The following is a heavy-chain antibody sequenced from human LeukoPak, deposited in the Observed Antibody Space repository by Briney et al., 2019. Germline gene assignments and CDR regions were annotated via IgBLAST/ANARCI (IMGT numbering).Heavy chain of an antibody. J-gene: IGHJ4*02. CDR3: ARLARFCSGTSCYNGLDY. D-gene: IGHD2-2*02. Sequence: GASVKVSCKAFGYILTGYYMHWVRQAPGQGLEWMGWINPNSAGTNYAQKFQGRVTMTRDTPISTAYLDLSNLRSDDTAVYYCARLARFCSGTSCYNGLDYWGQGTLVTVSS. CDR2: INPNSAGT. V-gene: IGHV1-2*02. CDR1: GYILTGYY.